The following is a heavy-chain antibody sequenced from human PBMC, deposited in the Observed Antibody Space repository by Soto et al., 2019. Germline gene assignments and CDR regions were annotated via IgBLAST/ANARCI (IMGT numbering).Heavy chain of an antibody. Sequence: EVQLVESGGGVVQPGRSLRLSCAASGFTFDDYAIHWVRQAPGKGLEWVSGISWNSGSLCYADSVKGRFTISRDNAKNSLYLQMNSLRAEDTALYYCAKDTSLTGGFRGVLEYWGQGTMVTVSS. CDR2: ISWNSGSL. D-gene: IGHD7-27*01. CDR1: GFTFDDYA. CDR3: AKDTSLTGGFRGVLEY. J-gene: IGHJ4*02. V-gene: IGHV3-9*01.